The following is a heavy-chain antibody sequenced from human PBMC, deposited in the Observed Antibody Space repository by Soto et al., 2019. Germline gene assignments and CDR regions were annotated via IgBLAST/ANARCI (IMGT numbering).Heavy chain of an antibody. CDR3: ARAGDVRDIVVVVAAPTADYFDY. CDR2: ISAYNGNT. J-gene: IGHJ4*02. D-gene: IGHD2-15*01. Sequence: QVQLVQSGAEVKKPGASVKVSCKASGYTFTSYGISWVRQAPGQGLERMGWISAYNGNTNYAQKLQGRVTMTTDTSTSPAYMELRSLRSDDTAVYYCARAGDVRDIVVVVAAPTADYFDYWGQETLVTVSS. V-gene: IGHV1-18*01. CDR1: GYTFTSYG.